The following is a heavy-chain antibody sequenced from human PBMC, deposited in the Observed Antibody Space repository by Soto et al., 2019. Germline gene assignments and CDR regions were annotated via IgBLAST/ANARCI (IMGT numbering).Heavy chain of an antibody. CDR3: ARGVSIAAAYYFDY. CDR1: GFTFSSYA. CDR2: ISSNGGST. J-gene: IGHJ4*01. D-gene: IGHD6-13*01. Sequence: GGSLRLSCAASGFTFSSYAMHWVRQAPGKGLEYVSAISSNGGSTYYVNSVEGIVTISRDNSKNTHYLQMGSLRAEDMAVYYCARGVSIAAAYYFDYWGHGTLVTVSS. V-gene: IGHV3-64*01.